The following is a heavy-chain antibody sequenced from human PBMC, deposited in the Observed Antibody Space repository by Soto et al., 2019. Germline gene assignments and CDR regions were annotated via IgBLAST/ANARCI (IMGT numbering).Heavy chain of an antibody. D-gene: IGHD3-22*01. Sequence: GGSLRLSCAASGFTFDDYGMSWVRQAPGKGLEWVSGINWNGGSTGYADSVKGRFTISRDNAKNSLYLQMNSLRAEDTALYYCARAHYYDSSVEWPYFDYWGQGTLVTVSS. J-gene: IGHJ4*02. CDR1: GFTFDDYG. CDR3: ARAHYYDSSVEWPYFDY. V-gene: IGHV3-20*04. CDR2: INWNGGST.